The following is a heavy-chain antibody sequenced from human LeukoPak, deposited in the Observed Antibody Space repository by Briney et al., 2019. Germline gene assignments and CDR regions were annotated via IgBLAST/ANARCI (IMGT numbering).Heavy chain of an antibody. CDR1: GFTFRSYG. D-gene: IGHD2-15*01. CDR2: IWYDGSNK. V-gene: IGHV3-33*01. J-gene: IGHJ4*02. Sequence: GGSLRLSCAASGFTFRSYGMHWVRQAPGKGLEWVAIIWYDGSNKYYADSVKGRFTISRDNSKNTLSLQMNSLRAEDTAVYYCATTRGVKGSYYFDYWGQGTLATVSS. CDR3: ATTRGVKGSYYFDY.